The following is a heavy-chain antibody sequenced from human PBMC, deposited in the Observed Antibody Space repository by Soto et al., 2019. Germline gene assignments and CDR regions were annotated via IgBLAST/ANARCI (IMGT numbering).Heavy chain of an antibody. Sequence: DVQLVESGGGWIQPGESLRLSCAAFGLTVSGQKYVAWVRQAPGKGLEWVSALYDVDGSFYADSVKGRFTTSSDSSKTTVYLQMNGLRPDDTAVYYCASWHEREHAYDVWGQGTTVTVSS. J-gene: IGHJ3*01. D-gene: IGHD1-1*01. CDR2: LYDVDGS. CDR1: GLTVSGQKY. CDR3: ASWHEREHAYDV. V-gene: IGHV3-53*01.